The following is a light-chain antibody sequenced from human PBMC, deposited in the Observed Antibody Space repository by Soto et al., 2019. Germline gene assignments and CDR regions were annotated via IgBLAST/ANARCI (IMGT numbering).Light chain of an antibody. V-gene: IGKV1-5*03. J-gene: IGKJ1*01. CDR1: QTITTS. CDR3: QQYDSYSLRT. CDR2: KAS. Sequence: DIQMTQSPSTLSASVGDRVTITCRASQTITTSLAWYQQKPWKAPKLLTYKASSLESGVPSRFSGSGSGTEFTLAISSLQPNDCATYYCQQYDSYSLRTFGQGPRVEI.